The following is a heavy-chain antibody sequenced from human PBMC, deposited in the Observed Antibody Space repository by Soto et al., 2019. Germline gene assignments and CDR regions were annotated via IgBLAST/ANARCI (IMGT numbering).Heavy chain of an antibody. Sequence: ASVNVSCKASGYTFTSYGISWVRQAPGQGLEWMGWISAYNGNTNYAQKLQGRVTMTTDTSTSTAYMELRSLRSDDTAVYYCARGGDSSGWYGKYGMDVWGQGTTVTVSS. D-gene: IGHD6-19*01. CDR2: ISAYNGNT. V-gene: IGHV1-18*01. J-gene: IGHJ6*02. CDR3: ARGGDSSGWYGKYGMDV. CDR1: GYTFTSYG.